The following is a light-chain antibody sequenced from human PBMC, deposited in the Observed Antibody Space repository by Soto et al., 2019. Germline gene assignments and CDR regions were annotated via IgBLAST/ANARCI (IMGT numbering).Light chain of an antibody. CDR1: STDVGNYDL. CDR3: CSYAGTGTDVV. J-gene: IGLJ2*01. V-gene: IGLV2-23*01. Sequence: QSALTQPASVSGSPGQSITISCTGTSTDVGNYDLVSWYQQHPGKAPQLMIYEGSERPSGVPDRFSGSKSGNTASLTISGLQAEDEADYFCCSYAGTGTDVVFGGGTKVTVL. CDR2: EGS.